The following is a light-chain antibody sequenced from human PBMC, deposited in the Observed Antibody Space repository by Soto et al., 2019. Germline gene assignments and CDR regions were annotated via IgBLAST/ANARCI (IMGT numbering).Light chain of an antibody. CDR3: QQYNNWPLT. V-gene: IGKV3-15*01. J-gene: IGKJ4*01. Sequence: EIVMTQSPATLSVSPGERATLPCRASQSVSSNLAWYQQKAGPAPRLLMYGASTRATGIPARFSGSGSGTEFTLTISSLQSEDFAVYYCQQYNNWPLTFGGGTKVDIK. CDR1: QSVSSN. CDR2: GAS.